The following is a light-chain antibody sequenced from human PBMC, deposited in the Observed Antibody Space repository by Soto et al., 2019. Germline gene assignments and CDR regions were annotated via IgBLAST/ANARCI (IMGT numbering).Light chain of an antibody. V-gene: IGKV3-20*01. J-gene: IGKJ1*01. CDR2: GAS. CDR1: QTVNNNY. Sequence: EIVLTQPPGPLSVSPGDRVTLSCRASQTVNNNYLACYQQKPGQPPRLLIYGASTPATGTPARFSGSGSGTHFTLTVSRLEPEDFAVYYCQQYGGSAPWTFGPGTKVDMK. CDR3: QQYGGSAPWT.